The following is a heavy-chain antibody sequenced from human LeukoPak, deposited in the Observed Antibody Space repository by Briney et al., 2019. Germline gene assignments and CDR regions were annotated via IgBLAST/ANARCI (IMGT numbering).Heavy chain of an antibody. CDR2: VSSDGTNK. J-gene: IGHJ5*02. D-gene: IGHD3-10*01. CDR1: RFTFRNYA. CDR3: ARDRSQEFDP. Sequence: GGSLRLSCAASRFTFRNYAMHWVRQAPGKGLEWLAVVSSDGTNKDYADSVKGRFSISRDNSKNTLYLQMNRLRADDTAVYYCARDRSQEFDPWGQGTLVTVSS. V-gene: IGHV3-30*04.